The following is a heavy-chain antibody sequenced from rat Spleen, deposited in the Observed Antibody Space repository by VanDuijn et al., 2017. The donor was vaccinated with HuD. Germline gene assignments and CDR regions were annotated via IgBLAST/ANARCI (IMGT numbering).Heavy chain of an antibody. V-gene: IGHV5-27*01. CDR3: TQQLGDWFAY. J-gene: IGHJ3*01. D-gene: IGHD1-10*01. CDR2: ISTGGDNT. Sequence: EVQLVESGGGLVQPGRSLKLSCAASGFTFSNYYMAWVRQAPTKGLEWVAYISTGGDNTYYRDSVKGRFTTSRDNAKSTLYLQMDSLRSEDTATYYCTQQLGDWFAYWGQGTLVTVSS. CDR1: GFTFSNYY.